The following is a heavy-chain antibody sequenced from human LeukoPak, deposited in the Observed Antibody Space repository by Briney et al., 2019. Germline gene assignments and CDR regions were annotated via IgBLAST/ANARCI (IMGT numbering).Heavy chain of an antibody. D-gene: IGHD3-22*01. CDR1: GYTFTGYY. CDR3: AREDSSGDYVDY. V-gene: IGHV1-2*02. Sequence: ASVKVSCTASGYTFTGYYMHWVRQAPGQGLEWMGWINPNSGGTNYAQKFQGRVTMTRDTSISTAYMELSRLRSDDTAVYYCAREDSSGDYVDYWGQGTLVTVSS. CDR2: INPNSGGT. J-gene: IGHJ4*02.